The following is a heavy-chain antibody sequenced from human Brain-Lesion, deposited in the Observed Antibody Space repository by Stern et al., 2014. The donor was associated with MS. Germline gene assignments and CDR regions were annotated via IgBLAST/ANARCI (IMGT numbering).Heavy chain of an antibody. D-gene: IGHD2-8*01. CDR3: ARVGVYVQTGWFDP. V-gene: IGHV4-31*03. Sequence: QVQLVQSGTGLVKPSQTLSLTCTVSGGSISSGGYYWSWIRQHPGKGLEWIGYIHYSGSTYYNSALKSRVTISRDTSKNQFSLNLNSVTAADTAVYYCARVGVYVQTGWFDPWGQGALVTVSS. CDR1: GGSISSGGYY. CDR2: IHYSGST. J-gene: IGHJ5*02.